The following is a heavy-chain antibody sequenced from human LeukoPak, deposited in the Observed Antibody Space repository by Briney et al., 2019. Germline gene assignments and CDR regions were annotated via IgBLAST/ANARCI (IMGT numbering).Heavy chain of an antibody. J-gene: IGHJ4*02. D-gene: IGHD2-21*02. V-gene: IGHV3-49*03. CDR1: GFTFGDYA. CDR2: IRSKAYGGTT. Sequence: PGGSLRLSCTASGFTFGDYAMSWFRQAPGKGLEWVGFIRSKAYGGTTEYAASVRGRFTISRDDSKSIAYLQMNSLKTEDTAVYYCTRAQRAYCGGDCYSRAPYYFDYWGQGTLVTVSS. CDR3: TRAQRAYCGGDCYSRAPYYFDY.